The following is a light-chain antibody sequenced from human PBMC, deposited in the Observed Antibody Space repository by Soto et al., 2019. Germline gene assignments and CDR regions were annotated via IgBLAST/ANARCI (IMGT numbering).Light chain of an antibody. V-gene: IGKV3-20*01. CDR1: QSVSSNY. CDR2: GAS. Sequence: EIVLTQSPGTLSLSPGERATLSCRASQSVSSNYLAWYQQKPGQTPRLLIYGASSKATGIPDRFSDSGSGTHVTLTISRLEPEGFAVYYCQQYGSSPYTFGQGTKLEI. CDR3: QQYGSSPYT. J-gene: IGKJ2*01.